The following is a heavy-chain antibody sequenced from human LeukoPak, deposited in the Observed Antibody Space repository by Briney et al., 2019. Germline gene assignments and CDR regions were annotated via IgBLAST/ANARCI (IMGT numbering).Heavy chain of an antibody. CDR2: VNRDGTEK. CDR1: GFNFSDSR. D-gene: IGHD2-21*01. Sequence: PGGSLRLSCATSGFNFSDSRMTWVRQAPGKGLQWVANVNRDGTEKHFLDSVERRFTISRDNANKALYLQMSSLTPQDTAVYFCVRGDWYFESWGQGALVTVSS. V-gene: IGHV3-7*04. CDR3: VRGDWYFES. J-gene: IGHJ4*02.